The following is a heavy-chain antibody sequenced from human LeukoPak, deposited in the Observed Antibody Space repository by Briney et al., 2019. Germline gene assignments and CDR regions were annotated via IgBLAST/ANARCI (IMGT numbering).Heavy chain of an antibody. CDR2: INSDGSRT. CDR3: ARADWDTAMIDY. Sequence: PGGSLRLSCAASGFTFSSYWMHWVRQAPGKGLVWVSRINSDGSRTTYADSVKGRFTFSRDNAKNTLYLQMNSLRAEDTAVYYCARADWDTAMIDYWGQGTLVTVSS. V-gene: IGHV3-74*01. J-gene: IGHJ4*02. CDR1: GFTFSSYW. D-gene: IGHD5-18*01.